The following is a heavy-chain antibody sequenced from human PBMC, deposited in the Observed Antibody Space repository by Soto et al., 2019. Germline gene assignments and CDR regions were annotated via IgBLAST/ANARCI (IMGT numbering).Heavy chain of an antibody. V-gene: IGHV3-66*01. J-gene: IGHJ4*02. Sequence: PGGSLRLSCAASGFSVTSSDMGWVRQVPGKGLEWVSLFYSGDTTYYADSVKGRFTISRDNSENKLYLQVNNLRVEDTAVYYCAKARGNGWLDHWGQGTLVTVS. CDR1: GFSVTSSD. CDR3: AKARGNGWLDH. CDR2: FYSGDTT. D-gene: IGHD6-19*01.